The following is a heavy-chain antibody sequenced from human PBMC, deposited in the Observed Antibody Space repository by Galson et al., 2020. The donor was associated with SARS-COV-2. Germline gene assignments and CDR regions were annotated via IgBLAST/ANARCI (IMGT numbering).Heavy chain of an antibody. CDR3: ARGYSSGWFLDMDV. CDR2: INPNSGGT. D-gene: IGHD6-19*01. V-gene: IGHV1-2*04. J-gene: IGHJ6*03. Sequence: ASVKVSCKASGYTFTGYYMHWVRQAPGQGLEWMGWINPNSGGTNYAQKFQGWVTMTRDTSISTAYMEPSRLRSDDTAVYYCARGYSSGWFLDMDVWGKGTTVTVSS. CDR1: GYTFTGYY.